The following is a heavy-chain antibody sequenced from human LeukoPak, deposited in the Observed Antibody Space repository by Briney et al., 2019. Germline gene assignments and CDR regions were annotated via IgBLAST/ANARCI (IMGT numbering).Heavy chain of an antibody. J-gene: IGHJ6*04. Sequence: PSETLSLTCTVSGASIYNYFWSWVRQPPGKGLEWIGYIYHSGSTNYNPSLKSRVTISVDTSKNQFSLKLSSVTAADTAVYYCAREDSSSISMDVWGKGTTVTVSS. V-gene: IGHV4-4*09. D-gene: IGHD6-6*01. CDR3: AREDSSSISMDV. CDR2: IYHSGST. CDR1: GASIYNYF.